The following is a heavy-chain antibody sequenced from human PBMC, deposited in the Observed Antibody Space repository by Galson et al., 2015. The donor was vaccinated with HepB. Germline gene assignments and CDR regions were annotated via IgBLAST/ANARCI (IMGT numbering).Heavy chain of an antibody. CDR3: ARDAPTVTTFDY. CDR1: GYSFNGYY. Sequence: SVKVSCKASGYSFNGYYTHWVRQVPGQGLEWMGWINPNDGDTNYAQKFQGRVTMTRDTSISTAYMELRRLRSDDTAVYYCARDAPTVTTFDYWGQETLITVSS. CDR2: INPNDGDT. V-gene: IGHV1-2*02. J-gene: IGHJ4*02. D-gene: IGHD4-17*01.